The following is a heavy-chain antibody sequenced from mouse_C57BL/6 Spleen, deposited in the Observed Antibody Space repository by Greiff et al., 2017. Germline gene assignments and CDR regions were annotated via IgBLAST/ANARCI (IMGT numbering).Heavy chain of an antibody. Sequence: DVQLVESGGGLVKPGGSLKLSCAASGFTFSSYAMSWVRQTPEKRLEWVATISDGGSYTYYPDNVKGRFTISRDNAKNNLYLQMSHLKSEDTAMYYCARDYYYGSSYEAWFAYWGQGTLVTVSA. V-gene: IGHV5-4*01. D-gene: IGHD1-1*01. CDR1: GFTFSSYA. CDR3: ARDYYYGSSYEAWFAY. J-gene: IGHJ3*01. CDR2: ISDGGSYT.